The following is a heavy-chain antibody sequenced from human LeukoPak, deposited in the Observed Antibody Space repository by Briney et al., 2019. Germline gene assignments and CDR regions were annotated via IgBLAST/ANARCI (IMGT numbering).Heavy chain of an antibody. CDR3: ARRYFDS. CDR2: IKQDGSAK. V-gene: IGHV3-7*03. CDR1: GFTFSDYW. Sequence: PGGPPRLSCAASGFTFSDYWMHWVRQAPGKGLEWVANIKQDGSAKYYVDSVKGRFTISRDNAKNSLYLQMNSLRAEDTAVYYCARRYFDSWGQGTLVTVSS. J-gene: IGHJ4*02.